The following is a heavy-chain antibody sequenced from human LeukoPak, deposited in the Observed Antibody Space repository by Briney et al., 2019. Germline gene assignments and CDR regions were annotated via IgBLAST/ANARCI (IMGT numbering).Heavy chain of an antibody. Sequence: GGSLRLSCAASGFTFSSYAMSWVRQAPGKGLEWVSAISGSGGSTYYADSVKGRFTISRDNSKNTLYLQMNSLRAEDTAVYYCAKETNIVVVPAAIRGPYYYYMDVWGKGTTVTVSS. J-gene: IGHJ6*03. V-gene: IGHV3-23*01. CDR1: GFTFSSYA. CDR2: ISGSGGST. CDR3: AKETNIVVVPAAIRGPYYYYMDV. D-gene: IGHD2-2*02.